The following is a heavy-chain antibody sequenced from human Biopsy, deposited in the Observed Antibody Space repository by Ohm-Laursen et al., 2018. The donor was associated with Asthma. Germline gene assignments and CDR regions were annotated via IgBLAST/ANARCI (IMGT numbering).Heavy chain of an antibody. CDR1: GFTFRKSA. CDR3: ARAKTWGRSYYFDY. CDR2: ISYDGNNN. J-gene: IGHJ4*02. V-gene: IGHV3-30-3*01. Sequence: SLRLSCAASGFTFRKSAMHWVRQAPGKGLEWVAVISYDGNNNNYADSVKGRFTISRDNSKNSLSLNMNSLRPEDTSVYYCARAKTWGRSYYFDYWGQGTLVTVSS. D-gene: IGHD3-16*01.